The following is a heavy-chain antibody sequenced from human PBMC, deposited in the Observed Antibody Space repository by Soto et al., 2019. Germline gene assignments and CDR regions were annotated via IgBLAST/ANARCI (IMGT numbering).Heavy chain of an antibody. CDR3: ASRTAARLPYYYGMDV. J-gene: IGHJ6*02. V-gene: IGHV4-59*12. CDR1: GGSISSYY. CDR2: IYYSGST. D-gene: IGHD6-6*01. Sequence: PSETLSLTCTVSGGSISSYYWSWIRQPPGKGLEWIGYIYYSGSTNYNPSLKRRVTISVDTSKNQCSLKLSSVTAADTSVYYCASRTAARLPYYYGMDVWGQGTTVTVSS.